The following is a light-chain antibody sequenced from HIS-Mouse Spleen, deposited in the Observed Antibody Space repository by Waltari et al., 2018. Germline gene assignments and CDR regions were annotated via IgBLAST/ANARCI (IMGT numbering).Light chain of an antibody. V-gene: IGKV1-39*01. CDR1: QSISIY. CDR3: QQSYSTPRT. J-gene: IGKJ1*01. Sequence: DIQMTQSPSPLSASVGDRVTSTCRASQSISIYLNWYQQKPGKAPKLLIYAASSLQSGVPSRFSGSGSGTDFTLTISSLQPEDFATYYCQQSYSTPRTFGQGTKVEIK. CDR2: AAS.